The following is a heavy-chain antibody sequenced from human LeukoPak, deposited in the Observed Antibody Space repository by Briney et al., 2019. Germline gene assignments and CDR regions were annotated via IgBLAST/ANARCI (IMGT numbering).Heavy chain of an antibody. D-gene: IGHD5-18*01. Sequence: SVKVSCKASGGTFSSYAISWVRQAPGQGLEWMGRIIPILGIANYAQKFQGRVTITADKSTSTAYMGLSSLRSEDTAVYYCARGTAMVRGDDYWGQGTLVTVSS. CDR3: ARGTAMVRGDDY. CDR1: GGTFSSYA. CDR2: IIPILGIA. V-gene: IGHV1-69*04. J-gene: IGHJ4*02.